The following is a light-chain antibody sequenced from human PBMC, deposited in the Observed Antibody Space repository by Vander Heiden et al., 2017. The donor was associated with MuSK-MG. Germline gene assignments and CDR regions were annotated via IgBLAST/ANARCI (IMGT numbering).Light chain of an antibody. CDR2: GNS. Sequence: QSVLTQPPSVSGAPGQRVTISCTGSSSNIGADYDVHWYQQLPGTAPKLLIYGNSNRPSGVPDRFSGSKSGTSASLAITGLQAEDEADYYCQSYDNSLSGSVVFGGGTKLTV. CDR3: QSYDNSLSGSVV. CDR1: SSNIGADYD. V-gene: IGLV1-40*01. J-gene: IGLJ2*01.